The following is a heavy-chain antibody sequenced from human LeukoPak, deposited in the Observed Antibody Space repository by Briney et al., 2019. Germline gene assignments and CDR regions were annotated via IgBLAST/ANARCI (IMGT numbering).Heavy chain of an antibody. J-gene: IGHJ6*03. V-gene: IGHV1-69*05. CDR1: GGTFSSYA. CDR3: ARGVSGYQGYYNMDV. D-gene: IGHD3-22*01. CDR2: IIPIFGTA. Sequence: SVKVSCKASGGTFSSYAISWVRQAPGQGLEWMGRIIPIFGTANYAQKFRGRVTITTDESTSTAYMELSSLRSEDTAVYYCARGVSGYQGYYNMDVWDKGTTVTVSS.